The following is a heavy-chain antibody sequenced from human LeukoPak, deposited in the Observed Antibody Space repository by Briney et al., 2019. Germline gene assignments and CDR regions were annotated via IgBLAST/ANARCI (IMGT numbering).Heavy chain of an antibody. V-gene: IGHV4-39*01. CDR2: IHYSGNT. D-gene: IGHD5-12*01. CDR1: GGSTSSSNFY. J-gene: IGHJ4*02. CDR3: AKNSGYDYNFDY. Sequence: SETLSLTCTVSGGSTSSSNFYWGWIRQPPGMGLEWIGGIHYSGNTYYNPSLKSRVTISIDTSKNQFSLKLSSVTAADTAVYYCAKNSGYDYNFDYWGQGTLVTVSS.